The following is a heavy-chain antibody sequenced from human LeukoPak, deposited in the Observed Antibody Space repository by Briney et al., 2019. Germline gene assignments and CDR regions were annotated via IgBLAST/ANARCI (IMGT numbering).Heavy chain of an antibody. CDR2: IYYSGST. V-gene: IGHV4-61*01. J-gene: IGHJ5*02. D-gene: IGHD3-9*01. CDR1: GYSISSGYY. Sequence: SETLSLTCGVSGYSISSGYYWGWIRQPPGKGLEWIGYIYYSGSTNYNPSLKSRVTISVDTSKNQFSLKLSSVTAADTAVYYCARDSSPSPARYFDWLGNPSYNWFDPWGQGALVTVSS. CDR3: ARDSSPSPARYFDWLGNPSYNWFDP.